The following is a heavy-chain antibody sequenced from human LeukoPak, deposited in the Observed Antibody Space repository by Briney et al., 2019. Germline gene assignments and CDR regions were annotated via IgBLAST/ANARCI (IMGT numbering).Heavy chain of an antibody. CDR2: ISYDGSKK. CDR1: GFTFSSYG. J-gene: IGHJ4*02. V-gene: IGHV3-30*18. Sequence: GGSLRLSCGASGFTFSSYGMHWVRQAPGKGLEWVAVISYDGSKKYYADSVKGRFTISRDNSKNTLYLQMNSLRAEDTAVYYCAKPAKRWLQVWDLYYFDYWGQGTLVTVSS. D-gene: IGHD5-24*01. CDR3: AKPAKRWLQVWDLYYFDY.